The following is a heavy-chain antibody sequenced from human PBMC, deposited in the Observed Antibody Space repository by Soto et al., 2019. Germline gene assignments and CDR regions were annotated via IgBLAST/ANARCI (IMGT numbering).Heavy chain of an antibody. D-gene: IGHD7-27*01. Sequence: ASETLSLTCTVSGGSLTNYYWSWFRLPPGKGLEWIAYIYYGGATYYGGATNYNPSLKSRVTISVDTPKNQFSLELTSMTAADTAVYYCARTLPTGCSDSWGQGTLVTVSS. J-gene: IGHJ4*02. CDR1: GGSLTNYY. CDR3: ARTLPTGCSDS. V-gene: IGHV4-59*01. CDR2: IYYGGATYYGGAT.